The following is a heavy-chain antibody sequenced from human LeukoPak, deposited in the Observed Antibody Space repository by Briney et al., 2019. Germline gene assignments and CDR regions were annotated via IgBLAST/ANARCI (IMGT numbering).Heavy chain of an antibody. D-gene: IGHD6-19*01. CDR1: GFIFSSHW. V-gene: IGHV3-7*01. CDR2: VNPDGSTR. Sequence: PGGSLRLSCAASGFIFSSHWMSWVRQAPGKGLEWVASVNPDGSTRQYVDSMKGRFTISRDNGRNSLYLQMTSLRAEDTAFYYCAKGIYSSGWSYFDYWGHGTLVTVSS. CDR3: AKGIYSSGWSYFDY. J-gene: IGHJ4*01.